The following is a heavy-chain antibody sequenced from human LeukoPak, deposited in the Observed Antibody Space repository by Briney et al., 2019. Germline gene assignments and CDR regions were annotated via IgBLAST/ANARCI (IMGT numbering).Heavy chain of an antibody. CDR1: GYTFTSYG. V-gene: IGHV1-18*01. D-gene: IGHD3-22*01. J-gene: IGHJ3*02. CDR3: ARVKSYYYDTSDKDAFDI. CDR2: ISAYNGNT. Sequence: GASVKVSCKASGYTFTSYGISWVRQAAGQGLEWMGWISAYNGNTNYAQKLQGRVTMTTDTSTSTAYMELSSLRSEDTAVYYCARVKSYYYDTSDKDAFDIWGQGTMVTVSS.